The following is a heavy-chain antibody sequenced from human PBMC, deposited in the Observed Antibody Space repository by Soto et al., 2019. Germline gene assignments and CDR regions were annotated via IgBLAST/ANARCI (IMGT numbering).Heavy chain of an antibody. CDR1: GYTFTSYA. CDR3: AMPGLQQLVATYGMDV. D-gene: IGHD6-13*01. CDR2: INAGNGNT. Sequence: GASLKVSCKASGYTFTSYAMHWVRQAPGQRLEWMGWINAGNGNTKYSQKFQGRVTITRDTSASTAYMELSSLRSEDTAVYYCAMPGLQQLVATYGMDVWGQGTTVTVSS. J-gene: IGHJ6*02. V-gene: IGHV1-3*01.